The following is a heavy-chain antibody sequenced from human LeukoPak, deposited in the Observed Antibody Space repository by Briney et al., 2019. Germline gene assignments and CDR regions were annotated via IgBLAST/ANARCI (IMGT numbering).Heavy chain of an antibody. Sequence: PGGSLILSCAASGFTFDDYGMSWVRQAPGKGLEWVSGINWNGGSTGYADSVKGRFTISRDNAKNSLYLQMNSLRAEDTALYYCARDQYYYDSSGYYNDYWGQGTLVTVSS. J-gene: IGHJ4*02. V-gene: IGHV3-20*04. CDR3: ARDQYYYDSSGYYNDY. CDR2: INWNGGST. D-gene: IGHD3-22*01. CDR1: GFTFDDYG.